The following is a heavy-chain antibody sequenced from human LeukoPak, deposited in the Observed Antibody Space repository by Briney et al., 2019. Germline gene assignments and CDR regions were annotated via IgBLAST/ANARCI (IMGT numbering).Heavy chain of an antibody. CDR2: ISGSGAST. Sequence: PGRSLRLSCAASGFTFSSYAMSWVRQAPGKGLEWVSAISGSGASTYYADSVKGRFTVSRDNSRNTLYLQMNSLRAEDTALYYCAKEDSGSYENWGQGTLVTVSS. CDR3: AKEDSGSYEN. D-gene: IGHD1-26*01. J-gene: IGHJ4*02. V-gene: IGHV3-23*01. CDR1: GFTFSSYA.